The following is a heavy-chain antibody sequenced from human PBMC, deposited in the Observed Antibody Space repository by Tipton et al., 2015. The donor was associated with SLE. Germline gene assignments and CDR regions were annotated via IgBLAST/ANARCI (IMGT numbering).Heavy chain of an antibody. Sequence: TLSLTCSVSNGSISRSSYYWGWIRQPPGKGLEWIASIYYSGSTTYYNPSLKSRVTISVDTSNNQFSLLLTSVSAPDTAVYYCAGRRTGYRDAFDIWDQGTMVTVSS. CDR1: NGSISRSSYY. CDR3: AGRRTGYRDAFDI. D-gene: IGHD5-12*01. V-gene: IGHV4-39*01. CDR2: IYYSGSTT. J-gene: IGHJ3*02.